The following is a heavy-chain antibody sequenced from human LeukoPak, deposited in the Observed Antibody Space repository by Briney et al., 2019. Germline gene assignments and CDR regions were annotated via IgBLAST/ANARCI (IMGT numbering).Heavy chain of an antibody. V-gene: IGHV1-46*01. CDR2: INPSGGST. Sequence: ASVKVSCKASGYTLTSYFMHWVRHAPGQGLDWMGIINPSGGSTSYGQKFQGRVTMTRDTSTSTAYMELSSLRSEDTAVYYCVRDSADYGDYDYWGQGTLVTVSS. D-gene: IGHD4-17*01. CDR3: VRDSADYGDYDY. CDR1: GYTLTSYF. J-gene: IGHJ4*02.